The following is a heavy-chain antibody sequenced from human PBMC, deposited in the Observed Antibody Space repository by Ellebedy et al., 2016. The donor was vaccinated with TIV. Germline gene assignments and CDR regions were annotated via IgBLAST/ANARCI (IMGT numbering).Heavy chain of an antibody. CDR2: IKSKTDGGTT. D-gene: IGHD1-7*01. CDR1: GFTFSNAW. V-gene: IGHV3-15*01. Sequence: GESLKISXAASGFTFSNAWMSWVRQAPGKGLEWVGRIKSKTDGGTTDYAAPVKGRFTISRDDSKNTLYLQMNSLRAEDTAVYYCARGGETGTKDWFDPWGQGTLVTVSS. CDR3: ARGGETGTKDWFDP. J-gene: IGHJ5*02.